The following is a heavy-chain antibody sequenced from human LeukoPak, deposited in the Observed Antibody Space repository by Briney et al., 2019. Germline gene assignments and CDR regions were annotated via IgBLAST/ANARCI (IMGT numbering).Heavy chain of an antibody. V-gene: IGHV1-2*02. CDR2: INPNSGGS. CDR1: GYTFSGYY. Sequence: ASVKVSCKASGYTFSGYYMHWVRQAPGQGLEWMGWINPNSGGSNYAQKFQGRVTMTRDASISTAYMELTRLRSDDTAVYYCARHGGAADYWGQGTLVTVSS. D-gene: IGHD1-26*01. J-gene: IGHJ4*02. CDR3: ARHGGAADY.